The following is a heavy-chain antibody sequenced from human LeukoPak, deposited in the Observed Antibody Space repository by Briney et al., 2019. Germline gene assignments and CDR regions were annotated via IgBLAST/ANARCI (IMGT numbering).Heavy chain of an antibody. CDR1: GYTFSDFY. CDR3: ARVRLADERAWAY. D-gene: IGHD3-3*02. Sequence: ASVKVSCKASGYTFSDFYIHWVRQAPGQGLEYVVWITPKSGDTYSPQRFQGRVTMTRDASISTAYMELSSLRSDDTAVYFCARVRLADERAWAYWGQGTLVTVPS. J-gene: IGHJ4*02. CDR2: ITPKSGDT. V-gene: IGHV1-2*02.